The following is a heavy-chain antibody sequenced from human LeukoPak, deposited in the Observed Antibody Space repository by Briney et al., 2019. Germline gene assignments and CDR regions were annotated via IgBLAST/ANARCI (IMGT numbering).Heavy chain of an antibody. CDR2: ISGSGGST. Sequence: GGSLRLSCAASGFTFSSYAMSWVRQAPGKGLEWVSAISGSGGSTYYADSVKGRFTISRDNSKNTLYLQMNSLRAEDTAVYYCAKDSTSGCSSTSCHTHFDYWGQGTLVTVSS. CDR1: GFTFSSYA. D-gene: IGHD2-2*02. V-gene: IGHV3-23*01. J-gene: IGHJ4*02. CDR3: AKDSTSGCSSTSCHTHFDY.